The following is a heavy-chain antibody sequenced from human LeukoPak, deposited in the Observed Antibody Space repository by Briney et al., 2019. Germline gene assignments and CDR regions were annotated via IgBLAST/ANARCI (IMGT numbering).Heavy chain of an antibody. J-gene: IGHJ4*02. Sequence: GRSLRLSCAASGFRFSSYGMHGVRQAPGKGLEWVAVIWYDGSNTYYADSVKGRFTISRDNSRNTLYLQMNSLRAEETAVYYCARDHGSGSYYVDYWGQGTLVTVSS. CDR2: IWYDGSNT. D-gene: IGHD3-10*01. CDR1: GFRFSSYG. V-gene: IGHV3-33*01. CDR3: ARDHGSGSYYVDY.